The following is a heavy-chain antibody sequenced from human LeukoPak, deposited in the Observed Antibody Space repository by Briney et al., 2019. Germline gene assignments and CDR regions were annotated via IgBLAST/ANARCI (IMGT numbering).Heavy chain of an antibody. Sequence: GASVKVSCKASGYSFTNYAFHWVRQAPGQSLEWMGWNHTGNGFTRYSQKFQGRVTITRDTSASTAYMELSSLGSEDTAVYYCARSEYDLQGSSARWPDYWGQGALVTVSS. CDR1: GYSFTNYA. CDR2: NHTGNGFT. V-gene: IGHV1-3*04. J-gene: IGHJ4*02. CDR3: ARSEYDLQGSSARWPDY. D-gene: IGHD2/OR15-2a*01.